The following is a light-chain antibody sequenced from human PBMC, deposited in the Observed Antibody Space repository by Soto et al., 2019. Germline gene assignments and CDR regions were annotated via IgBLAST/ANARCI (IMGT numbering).Light chain of an antibody. Sequence: EIVMTQSPATLSVSPGERATLSCRASQSISTNLPWYQQKPGQAPRLLIFGASTRADGIPVRFSGSGSGTEFTLTISSLQSEDFAVFHCQHYGALPLPVGGGTKVELK. J-gene: IGKJ4*01. CDR3: QHYGALPLP. CDR1: QSISTN. V-gene: IGKV3-15*01. CDR2: GAS.